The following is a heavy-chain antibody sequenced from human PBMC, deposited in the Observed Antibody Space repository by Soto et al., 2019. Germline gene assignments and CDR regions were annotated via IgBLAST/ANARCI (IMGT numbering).Heavy chain of an antibody. Sequence: QVQLQESGPGLVKPSETLSLTCTVSGGSISYFYWSWIRQPPGKGLEWIGYIYYDGSTNYNPSLKSRVTIXXDXSXXQFSLKLSSVTAADTAVYYCARHRIAAAAVWYFDLWGRGTLVTVSS. CDR3: ARHRIAAAAVWYFDL. J-gene: IGHJ2*01. V-gene: IGHV4-59*08. CDR1: GGSISYFY. CDR2: IYYDGST. D-gene: IGHD6-13*01.